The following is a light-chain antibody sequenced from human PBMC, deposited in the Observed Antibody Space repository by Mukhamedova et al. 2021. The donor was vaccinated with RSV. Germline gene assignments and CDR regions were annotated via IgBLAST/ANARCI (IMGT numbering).Light chain of an antibody. J-gene: IGKJ1*01. CDR2: AAS. CDR3: LQDYDYPRT. V-gene: IGKV1-6*01. Sequence: WYQRRVPGKAPMLLIYAASNLQGGVPSRFSGSGSGTYFTLTISSLQPEDSASYYCLQDYDYPRTFGQGTKVEIK.